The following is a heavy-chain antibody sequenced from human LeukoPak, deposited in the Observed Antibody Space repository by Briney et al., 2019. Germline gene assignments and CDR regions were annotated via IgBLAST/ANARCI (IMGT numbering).Heavy chain of an antibody. CDR1: GGSISSSNYY. CDR2: IHYSGNT. V-gene: IGHV4-39*01. Sequence: SETLSLTCTVSGGSISSSNYYWGWIRQPPGKGLEWIGSIHYSGNTYYSPSLKSRFTVSVDTSKNQFSLKLTSVSAADTAVYYCARLNDYYYYYMDVWGKGTTVSVSS. J-gene: IGHJ6*03. CDR3: ARLNDYYYYYMDV.